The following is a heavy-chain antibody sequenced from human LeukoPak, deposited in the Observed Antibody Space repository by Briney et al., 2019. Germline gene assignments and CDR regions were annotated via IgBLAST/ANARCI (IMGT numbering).Heavy chain of an antibody. CDR3: ARDSSSWFTSWGNWFDP. Sequence: SQTLSLTCTVSGGSISSGSYYWSWIRQPAGKGLEWIGRIYTSGSTNYNPSLKSRVTISVDTSKNQFSLKLSSVTAAGTAVYYCARDSSSWFTSWGNWFDPWGQGTLVTVSS. J-gene: IGHJ5*02. CDR2: IYTSGST. D-gene: IGHD6-13*01. V-gene: IGHV4-61*02. CDR1: GGSISSGSYY.